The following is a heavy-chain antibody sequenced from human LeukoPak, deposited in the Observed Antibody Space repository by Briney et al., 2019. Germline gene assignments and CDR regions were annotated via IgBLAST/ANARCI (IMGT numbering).Heavy chain of an antibody. Sequence: GGSLRLSCAASGFTFNRNAISWVRQAPGKGLEWISYVGISSGNTKYADSVKGRFTISGDKAKNSLYLQMNSLRVEDTAVYYCARDTKYAFDNWGQGTLVTVSS. CDR3: ARDTKYAFDN. D-gene: IGHD2-2*01. CDR2: VGISSGNT. V-gene: IGHV3-48*01. J-gene: IGHJ4*02. CDR1: GFTFNRNA.